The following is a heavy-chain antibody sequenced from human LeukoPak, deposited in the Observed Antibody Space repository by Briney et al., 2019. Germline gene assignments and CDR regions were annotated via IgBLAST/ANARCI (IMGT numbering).Heavy chain of an antibody. CDR3: ARLGKWEHRSY. V-gene: IGHV3-74*01. J-gene: IGHJ4*02. CDR1: GFTFSSHW. Sequence: PGGSLRLSCADSGFTFSSHWMHWVRQAPGKGLVWVSRIKYDASSTSYADSVKGRFTISRDNSKNTLYLQMNSLRADDTAMYYCARLGKWEHRSYWGQGTLVTVSS. D-gene: IGHD1-26*01. CDR2: IKYDASST.